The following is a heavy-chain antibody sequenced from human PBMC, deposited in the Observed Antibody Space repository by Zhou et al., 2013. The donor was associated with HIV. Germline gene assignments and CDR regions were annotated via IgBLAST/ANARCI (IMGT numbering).Heavy chain of an antibody. D-gene: IGHD4-17*01. CDR3: ARGSEGDYGDYPGAFGI. CDR1: GGTFSSYA. V-gene: IGHV1-69*05. CDR2: IIPIFGTA. J-gene: IGHJ3*02. Sequence: QVQLVQSGAEVKKPGSSVKVSCKASGGTFSSYAISWVRQAPGQGLEWMGGIIPIFGTANYAQKFQGRVTITTDESTSTAYMELSSLRSEDTAVYYCARGSEGDYGDYPGAFGIWGRGTMVTVSS.